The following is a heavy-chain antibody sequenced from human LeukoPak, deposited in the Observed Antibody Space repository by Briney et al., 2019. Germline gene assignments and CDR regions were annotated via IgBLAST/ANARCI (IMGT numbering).Heavy chain of an antibody. CDR2: IRYDGSNK. D-gene: IGHD2-2*01. V-gene: IGHV3-30*02. CDR1: GFTFSSYG. CDR3: AKEYCSSTSCYWGNYYYYMDV. J-gene: IGHJ6*03. Sequence: GGSLRLSCAASGFTFSSYGMHWVRQAPGKGLEWVAFIRYDGSNKYYADSVKGRFTISRDNSKNTLYLQMNSLRAEDTAVYYCAKEYCSSTSCYWGNYYYYMDVWGKGTTVTVSS.